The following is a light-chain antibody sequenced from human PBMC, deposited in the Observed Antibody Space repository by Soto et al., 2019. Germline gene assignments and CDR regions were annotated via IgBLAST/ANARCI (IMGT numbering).Light chain of an antibody. CDR1: QSVSSK. Sequence: EIVMTQSPVTLSVSPGERATLSCRASQSVSSKLAWYQQKPGQAPRLLIYGASTRATGIPARFSGSGSGTEFTLSISSLQSEDFAVYYCQQRSNWPLTFGGGTKVEIK. V-gene: IGKV3-15*01. J-gene: IGKJ4*01. CDR2: GAS. CDR3: QQRSNWPLT.